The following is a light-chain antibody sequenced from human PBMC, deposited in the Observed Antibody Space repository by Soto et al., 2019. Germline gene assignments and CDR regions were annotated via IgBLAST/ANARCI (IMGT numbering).Light chain of an antibody. CDR1: NSNIGAGYD. J-gene: IGLJ2*01. CDR3: QSDDTSLSGFVV. V-gene: IGLV1-40*01. CDR2: GNS. Sequence: QSVLTQPPSVSGAPGQRVTISCTGSNSNIGAGYDVHWYQQLPGTAPKLLIYGNSNRPSGVPDRFSGSKSGTSASLAITGLQAEDEADYYCQSDDTSLSGFVVFGGGTKLTVL.